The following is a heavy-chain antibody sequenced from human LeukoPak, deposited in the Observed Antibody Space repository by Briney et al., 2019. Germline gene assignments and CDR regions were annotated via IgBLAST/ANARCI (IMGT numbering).Heavy chain of an antibody. D-gene: IGHD2-2*01. Sequence: PSETLSLTCAVYGGSFSGYYWSWIRQPPGKGLEWIGEINHSGSTNYNPSLKSRVTISVDTSKNQFSLKLSSVTAADTAVYYWARAKQGDCSSTSCYFGYYYYYMDVWGKGTTVTVSS. CDR1: GGSFSGYY. V-gene: IGHV4-34*01. J-gene: IGHJ6*03. CDR3: ARAKQGDCSSTSCYFGYYYYYMDV. CDR2: INHSGST.